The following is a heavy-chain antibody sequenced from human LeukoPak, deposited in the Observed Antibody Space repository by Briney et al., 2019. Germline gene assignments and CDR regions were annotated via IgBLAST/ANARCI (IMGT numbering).Heavy chain of an antibody. D-gene: IGHD5-24*01. Sequence: ASVKVSCKASGYTFTGYYMHWVRQAPGQGLEWMGWINPNSGGTKYAQKFQGRVTMTRDTSISTAYMELSRLRSDDTAVYYCARSVEMATPIDYWGQGTLVTVSS. CDR1: GYTFTGYY. V-gene: IGHV1-2*02. CDR2: INPNSGGT. CDR3: ARSVEMATPIDY. J-gene: IGHJ4*02.